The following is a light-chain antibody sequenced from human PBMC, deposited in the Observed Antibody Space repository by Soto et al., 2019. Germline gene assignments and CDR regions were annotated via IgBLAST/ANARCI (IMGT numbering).Light chain of an antibody. J-gene: IGKJ1*01. Sequence: EIVMTQSPVTLSVSPGERATLSCRASQNISRSLAWYQQKPGQGPSLLIYGTSTRAVGVPARVSGGGSGTEFTLTITSLQSEDFAVYYCHQYNGWPRTFGQGTKVEI. CDR1: QNISRS. V-gene: IGKV3-15*01. CDR3: HQYNGWPRT. CDR2: GTS.